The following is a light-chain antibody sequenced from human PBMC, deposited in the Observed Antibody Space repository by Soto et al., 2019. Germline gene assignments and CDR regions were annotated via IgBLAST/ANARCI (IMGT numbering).Light chain of an antibody. CDR3: QHYNSYPST. CDR1: QSISSW. CDR2: KAS. J-gene: IGKJ1*01. V-gene: IGKV1-5*03. Sequence: DIQMTQSPSTLSASVGDRATISCRASQSISSWLAWYQQKPGKAPKILIYKASSLERGVPSRFSGSGSGADYTLSISRLEPDDFAAYYCQHYNSYPSTFGQGTKVEIK.